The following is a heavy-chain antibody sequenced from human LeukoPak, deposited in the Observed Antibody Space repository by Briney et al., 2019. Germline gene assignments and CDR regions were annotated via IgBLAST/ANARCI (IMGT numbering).Heavy chain of an antibody. CDR3: ARVGFDSSGYYFPYYYYYMDV. D-gene: IGHD3-22*01. J-gene: IGHJ6*03. Sequence: ASVKVPCKASGYTFTSYAMNWVRQAPGQGLEWMGWINTNTGNPTYAQGFTGRFVFSLDTSVSTAYLQISSLKAEDTAVCYCARVGFDSSGYYFPYYYYYMDVWGKGTTVTVSS. V-gene: IGHV7-4-1*02. CDR1: GYTFTSYA. CDR2: INTNTGNP.